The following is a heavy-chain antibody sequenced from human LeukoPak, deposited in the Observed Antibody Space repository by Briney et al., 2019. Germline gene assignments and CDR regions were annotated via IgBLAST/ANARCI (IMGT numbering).Heavy chain of an antibody. CDR2: ISSSSSYI. J-gene: IGHJ4*02. CDR1: GFTFSSYS. D-gene: IGHD6-19*01. CDR3: ASVFSSGWYRGGPPHFDY. V-gene: IGHV3-21*01. Sequence: PGGSLRLSCAASGFTFSSYSMNWVRQAPGKGLEWVSSISSSSSYIYYADSVKGRFTISRDNAKNSLYLQMNSLRAEDTAVYYCASVFSSGWYRGGPPHFDYWGRGTLVTVSS.